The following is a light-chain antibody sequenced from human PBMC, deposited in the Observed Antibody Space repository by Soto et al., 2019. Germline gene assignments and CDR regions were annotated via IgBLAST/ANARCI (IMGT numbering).Light chain of an antibody. V-gene: IGLV1-40*01. CDR2: GNS. J-gene: IGLJ3*02. CDR1: SSNIGAGYD. CDR3: QSYDSSLSGSV. Sequence: QSVPTQPPSVSGAPGQRVTISCTGSSSNIGAGYDVHWYQQLPGTAPKLLIYGNSNRPSGGPDRFSGSKSGTSASLAITGLQAEDEADYYCQSYDSSLSGSVFGGGTKLTVL.